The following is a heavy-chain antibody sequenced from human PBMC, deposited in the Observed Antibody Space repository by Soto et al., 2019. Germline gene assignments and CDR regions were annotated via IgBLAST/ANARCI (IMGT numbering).Heavy chain of an antibody. J-gene: IGHJ5*02. D-gene: IGHD2-15*01. CDR2: ISYDGSNK. CDR1: GFTFSSYA. CDR3: ARGIGLFFDP. V-gene: IGHV3-30-3*01. Sequence: PGGSLRLSCAASGFTFSSYAMHWVRQAPGKGLEWVAVISYDGSNKYYAESVKGRFTISRDNSKNTLYLQMNSLRAEDTAVYYCARGIGLFFDPWGQGTLVTVSS.